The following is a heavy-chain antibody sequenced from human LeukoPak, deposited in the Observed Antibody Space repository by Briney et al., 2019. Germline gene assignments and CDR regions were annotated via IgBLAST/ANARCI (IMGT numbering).Heavy chain of an antibody. Sequence: GGSLRLSCAASGFTSSSYAMSWIRQAPGKGLEWVSAISGSGPYTFYTDSVKGRFTISRDSSKNTLYLQMNSLRAEDTALYYCAKHGYCSGISCFFDFWGQGTQVAVSS. CDR1: GFTSSSYA. CDR2: ISGSGPYT. V-gene: IGHV3-23*01. J-gene: IGHJ4*02. D-gene: IGHD2-2*03. CDR3: AKHGYCSGISCFFDF.